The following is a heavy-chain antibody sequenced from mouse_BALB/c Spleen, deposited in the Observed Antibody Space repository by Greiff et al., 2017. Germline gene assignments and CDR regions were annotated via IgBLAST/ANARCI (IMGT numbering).Heavy chain of an antibody. Sequence: EVKLLESGPGLVKPSQSLSLTCTVTGYSITSDYAWNWIRQFPGNKLEWMGYISYSGSTSYNPSLKSRISITRDTSKNQFFLQLNSVTTEDTATYYCARGGYDVGAYWGQGTLVTVSA. CDR1: GYSITSDYA. V-gene: IGHV3-2*02. J-gene: IGHJ3*01. CDR3: ARGGYDVGAY. D-gene: IGHD2-2*01. CDR2: ISYSGST.